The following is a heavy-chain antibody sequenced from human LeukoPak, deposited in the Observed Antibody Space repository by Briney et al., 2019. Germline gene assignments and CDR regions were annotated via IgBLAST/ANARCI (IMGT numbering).Heavy chain of an antibody. V-gene: IGHV4-34*01. J-gene: IGHJ5*02. Sequence: SETLSLTCAVYHESLNGYYWSWIRQPPGNGLEWIGEMNDRGRTTSNPSLESRATISAETSKNQFSLKLTSVTAADTAVYYCASGVWSRRFAPWGQGTPVIVSS. CDR3: ASGVWSRRFAP. CDR2: MNDRGRT. CDR1: HESLNGYY. D-gene: IGHD1-14*01.